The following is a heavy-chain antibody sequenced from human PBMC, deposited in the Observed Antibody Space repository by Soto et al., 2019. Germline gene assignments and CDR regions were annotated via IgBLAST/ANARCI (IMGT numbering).Heavy chain of an antibody. CDR2: ISVYNGNT. CDR1: GYTFSSYG. CDR3: ARRFGDSSSYNSYYLDV. D-gene: IGHD6-13*01. J-gene: IGHJ6*03. Sequence: QVQLVQSGGEVKKPGASVKVSCQASGYTFSSYGISWVRQAPGQGLEWMGWISVYNGNTNYAEKLQGRVTMTTDTSTSTAYMELGSLTSDDTAVYYCARRFGDSSSYNSYYLDVWGKGTTVTVSS. V-gene: IGHV1-18*01.